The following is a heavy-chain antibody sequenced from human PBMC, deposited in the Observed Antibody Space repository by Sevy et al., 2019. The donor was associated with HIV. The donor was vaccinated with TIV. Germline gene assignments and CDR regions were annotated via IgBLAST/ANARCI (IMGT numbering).Heavy chain of an antibody. CDR1: GFTFSSTI. J-gene: IGHJ5*02. Sequence: GESLTLSCAASGFTFSSTIINWVRQAPGKGLEWDSSISGNGSTIYYADSVKGRFTISRDNATKSLYLQMHSLGDEDTAVYYCAGSDYGDYVGWFDPWGQGTLVTVSS. CDR3: AGSDYGDYVGWFDP. D-gene: IGHD4-17*01. CDR2: ISGNGSTI. V-gene: IGHV3-48*02.